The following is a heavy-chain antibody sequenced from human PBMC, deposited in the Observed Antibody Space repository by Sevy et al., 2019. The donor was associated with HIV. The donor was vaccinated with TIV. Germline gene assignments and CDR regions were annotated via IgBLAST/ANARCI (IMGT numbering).Heavy chain of an antibody. CDR1: GFTFSSYA. CDR2: ISGSGGST. D-gene: IGHD3-10*01. Sequence: GGSLRLSCAASGFTFSSYAMSWVRQAPGKGLEWVSAISGSGGSTYYADSVKGRLTVSRDNSKNTLYLQMNSLRAEDTAVYYCAKDSHGSGKLSAFDIWGQGTMVTVSS. J-gene: IGHJ3*02. V-gene: IGHV3-23*01. CDR3: AKDSHGSGKLSAFDI.